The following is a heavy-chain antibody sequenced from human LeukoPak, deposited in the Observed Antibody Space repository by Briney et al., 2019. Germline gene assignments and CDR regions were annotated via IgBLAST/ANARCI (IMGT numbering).Heavy chain of an antibody. CDR1: GFTFSTYR. V-gene: IGHV3-7*03. CDR3: AKDRGSSSWYLGWFDP. J-gene: IGHJ5*02. Sequence: GGSLRLSCAASGFTFSTYRMTWVRQAPGKGLEWVANIKQDGSEKHYVDSVKGRFTISRDNSKNTLYLQMNSLRAEDTAVYYCAKDRGSSSWYLGWFDPWGQGTLVTVSS. D-gene: IGHD6-13*01. CDR2: IKQDGSEK.